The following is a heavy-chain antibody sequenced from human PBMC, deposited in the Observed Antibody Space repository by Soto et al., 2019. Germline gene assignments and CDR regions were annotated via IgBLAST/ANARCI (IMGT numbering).Heavy chain of an antibody. J-gene: IGHJ6*02. V-gene: IGHV6-1*01. CDR1: GDSVSSNSSA. D-gene: IGHD3-9*01. CDR2: TYYRSKWYN. Sequence: PSQTLSLTFAISGDSVSSNSSAWNWIRQSPSRGLEWLGRTYYRSKWYNDYAVSVKSRITINPDTSKNQFSLQLNSVTPEDTAVYYCARDRILRYFDWLPQTYYYYGMDVWGHGTTVTVYS. CDR3: ARDRILRYFDWLPQTYYYYGMDV.